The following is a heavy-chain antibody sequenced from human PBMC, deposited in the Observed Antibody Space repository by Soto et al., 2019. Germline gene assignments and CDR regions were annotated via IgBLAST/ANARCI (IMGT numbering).Heavy chain of an antibody. J-gene: IGHJ4*02. Sequence: EVQLVESGGGLVQPGESLRLSCTASGITFSSYSMNWVRQAPGKGLEWLSYISSSKTTSADSVKGRFTISRDNAKNSVYLQMNSLRDEDTAVYYCVGDQDVHTPMVHGNYWGRGTRVTVSS. V-gene: IGHV3-48*02. CDR1: GITFSSYS. D-gene: IGHD5-18*01. CDR3: VGDQDVHTPMVHGNY. CDR2: ISSSKTT.